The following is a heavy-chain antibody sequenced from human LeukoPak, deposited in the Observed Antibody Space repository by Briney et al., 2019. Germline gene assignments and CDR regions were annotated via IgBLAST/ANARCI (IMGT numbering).Heavy chain of an antibody. CDR3: AKDAKTRRRDGYNYVDY. Sequence: GGSLRLSCAASGFTFSSYSMNWVRQAPGKGLEWVSSISSSSSTIYYADSVKGRFTISRDNAKNSLYLQMNSLRAEDTAVYYCAKDAKTRRRDGYNYVDYWGQGTLVTVSS. D-gene: IGHD5-24*01. J-gene: IGHJ4*02. CDR2: ISSSSSTI. CDR1: GFTFSSYS. V-gene: IGHV3-48*01.